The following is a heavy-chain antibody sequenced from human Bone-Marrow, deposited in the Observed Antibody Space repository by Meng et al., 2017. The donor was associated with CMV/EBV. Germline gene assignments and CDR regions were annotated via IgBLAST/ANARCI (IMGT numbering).Heavy chain of an antibody. CDR3: ARGGTRWFKLFYFDF. CDR2: ISYDGSNE. J-gene: IGHJ4*02. D-gene: IGHD3-10*01. CDR1: GFTFDDFA. V-gene: IGHV3-30-3*01. Sequence: GESLKISCAASGFTFDDFAMHWVRQAPGKGLEWVSIISYDGSNEYYADSVKGRFTVSRDSSKNTLYLQMNSLRPEDTAVYYCARGGTRWFKLFYFDFWGQGTLVTVSS.